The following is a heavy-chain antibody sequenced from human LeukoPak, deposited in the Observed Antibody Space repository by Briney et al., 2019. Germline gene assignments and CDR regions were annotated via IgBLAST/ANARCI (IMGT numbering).Heavy chain of an antibody. CDR3: AREKGSSSLGYYYNYGMDV. V-gene: IGHV3-21*01. J-gene: IGHJ6*02. D-gene: IGHD6-6*01. CDR1: GFTLSYYS. Sequence: GGSLRLSCAASGFTLSYYSMNWVRQAPGKGLEWVSSISTTSTYIYYADSVKGRFTISRDNAKNSLYLQMNSLRAEDTAVYYCAREKGSSSLGYYYNYGMDVWGQGTTVTVSS. CDR2: ISTTSTYI.